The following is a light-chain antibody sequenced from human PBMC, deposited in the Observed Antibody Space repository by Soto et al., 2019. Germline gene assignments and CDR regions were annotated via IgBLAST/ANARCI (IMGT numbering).Light chain of an antibody. V-gene: IGKV3-11*01. J-gene: IGKJ3*01. Sequence: EIVLTQSPATLSLSPGERATLSCRASQSVSSYLAWYQQKPGQAPRLLIYDASNRATGIPARFSGSGSGTDFTLTICSLEPEDFAVYYCQQRSNWPPFGPGTKVDIK. CDR3: QQRSNWPP. CDR1: QSVSSY. CDR2: DAS.